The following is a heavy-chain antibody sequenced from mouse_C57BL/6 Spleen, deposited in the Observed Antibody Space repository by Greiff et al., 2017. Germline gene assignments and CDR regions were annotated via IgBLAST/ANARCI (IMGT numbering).Heavy chain of an antibody. CDR2: IDPENGDT. CDR3: TTTVAY. CDR1: GFNIKDDY. V-gene: IGHV14-4*01. Sequence: VQLQESGAELVRPGASVKLSCTASGFNIKDDYMHWVKQRPEQGLEWIGWIDPENGDTEYASKFQGKATITADTSSNTASLQLSSLTYEDTAVYYCTTTVAYWGQGTLVTVSA. J-gene: IGHJ3*01. D-gene: IGHD1-1*01.